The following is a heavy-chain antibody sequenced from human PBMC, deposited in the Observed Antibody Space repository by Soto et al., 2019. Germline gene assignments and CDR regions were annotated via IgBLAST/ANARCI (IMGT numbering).Heavy chain of an antibody. V-gene: IGHV3-7*05. D-gene: IGHD3-16*02. CDR2: IKQDGSEK. CDR1: GFTFSSYW. Sequence: PGGSLRLSCASSGFTFSSYWMSLVRQAPGKGLEWVANIKQDGSEKYYVDSVKGRFTISRDNAKNSLYLQMNSLRAEDTAVYYCARVPYYDYVWGSYRRPYAFDIWGQGTMVTVSS. CDR3: ARVPYYDYVWGSYRRPYAFDI. J-gene: IGHJ3*02.